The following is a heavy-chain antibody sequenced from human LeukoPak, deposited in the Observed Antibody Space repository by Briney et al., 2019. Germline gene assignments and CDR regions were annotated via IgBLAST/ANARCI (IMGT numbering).Heavy chain of an antibody. D-gene: IGHD3-10*01. CDR1: GFTFSSYA. CDR2: MSGSGDNT. CDR3: ARKVSGAAFDI. J-gene: IGHJ3*02. V-gene: IGHV3-23*01. Sequence: GGSLRLSCAASGFTFSSYAMSWVRQAPGKGLEWVSDMSGSGDNTYYADSVKGRFTISRDNSKNTLYLQMNNLRAEDTAVYYCARKVSGAAFDIWGQGTMVTVSS.